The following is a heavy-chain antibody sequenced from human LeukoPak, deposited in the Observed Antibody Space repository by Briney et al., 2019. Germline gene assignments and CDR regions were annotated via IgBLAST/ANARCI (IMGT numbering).Heavy chain of an antibody. D-gene: IGHD3-22*01. V-gene: IGHV1-2*02. CDR1: GYTFTGYY. CDR3: ARDSAAYYYDSSGYGN. J-gene: IGHJ4*02. Sequence: ASVKVSCKASGYTFTGYYMHWVRQAPGQGLEWMGWINPNSGGTNYAQKFQGRVTMTRDTSISTAYMELSRLRSDDTAVYYCARDSAAYYYDSSGYGNWGQGTLVTVSS. CDR2: INPNSGGT.